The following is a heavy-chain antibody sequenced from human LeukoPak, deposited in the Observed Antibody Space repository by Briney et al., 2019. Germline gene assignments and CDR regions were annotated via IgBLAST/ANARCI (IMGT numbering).Heavy chain of an antibody. CDR2: ISGSGGST. V-gene: IGHV3-23*01. D-gene: IGHD3-22*01. CDR1: GFTFSSYA. J-gene: IGHJ4*02. Sequence: GGSLRLSCAASGFTFSSYAMSWVRQAPGKGLEWVSAISGSGGSTYYADSVKGRFTISRDNSKNTLYLQMNSLRAEDTAVYYCAKDRFTTYYYDSSGYYFDYWGQGTLVTVSS. CDR3: AKDRFTTYYYDSSGYYFDY.